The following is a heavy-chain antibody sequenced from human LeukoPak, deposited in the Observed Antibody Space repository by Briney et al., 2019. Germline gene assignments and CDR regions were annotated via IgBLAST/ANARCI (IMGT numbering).Heavy chain of an antibody. D-gene: IGHD3-10*01. CDR3: AKDRPNYFGTNGHYYRRDGDY. V-gene: IGHV3-23*01. CDR1: GFTFSIYA. Sequence: GGSLRLSCAASGFTFSIYAMSWVRLTPGKGLEWVSSISGSGDFTYYAGAVKGRFTISSDNSKNTLYLQVNSLRAEDSAIYYCAKDRPNYFGTNGHYYRRDGDYWDQGTLVTVSS. J-gene: IGHJ4*02. CDR2: ISGSGDFT.